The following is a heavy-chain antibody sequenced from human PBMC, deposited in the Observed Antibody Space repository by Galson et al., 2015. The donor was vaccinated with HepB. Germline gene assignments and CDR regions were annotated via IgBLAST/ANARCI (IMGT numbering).Heavy chain of an antibody. CDR3: VRAPNIVATINYFDY. CDR2: IIPILGIA. V-gene: IGHV1-69*02. CDR1: GGTFSSYT. D-gene: IGHD5-12*01. J-gene: IGHJ4*02. Sequence: SVKVSCKASGGTFSSYTISWVRQAPGQGLEWMGRIIPILGIANYAQKFQGRVTITADKSTSTAYMELSGLRSEDTAVYYCVRAPNIVATINYFDYWGQGTLVTVSS.